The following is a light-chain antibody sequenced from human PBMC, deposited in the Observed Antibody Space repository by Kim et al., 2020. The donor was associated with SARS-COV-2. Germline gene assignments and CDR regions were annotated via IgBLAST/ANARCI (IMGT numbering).Light chain of an antibody. CDR2: DVS. Sequence: QSVLTQPASVSGSPGQSITISCTGTSSDIGPFVSWYQQHPGKAPQLMIYDVSNRPARISNRFSGSKSGNTASLTISGLQAEDEADYYCNSYTSSTWVFGGGTQLTVL. CDR1: SSDIGPF. CDR3: NSYTSSTWV. V-gene: IGLV2-14*03. J-gene: IGLJ3*02.